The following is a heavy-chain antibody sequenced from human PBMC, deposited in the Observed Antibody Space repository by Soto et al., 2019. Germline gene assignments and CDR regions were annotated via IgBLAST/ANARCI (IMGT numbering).Heavy chain of an antibody. CDR2: IIPIFGTA. Sequence: QVQLVQSGAEVRKPGSSVKVSCKASGGTFSRHAISWVRQAPGQGLEWMGGIIPIFGTANHAQKFQGRVTIIADESTSTVYMELSSLRSEDTAVYYCARARDSNYARFHPYMDVWGQGTTVTVSS. D-gene: IGHD4-4*01. CDR3: ARARDSNYARFHPYMDV. J-gene: IGHJ6*03. CDR1: GGTFSRHA. V-gene: IGHV1-69*01.